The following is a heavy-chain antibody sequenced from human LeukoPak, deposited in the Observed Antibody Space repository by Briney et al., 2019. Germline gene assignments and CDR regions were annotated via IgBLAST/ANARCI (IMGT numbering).Heavy chain of an antibody. D-gene: IGHD6-19*01. CDR1: GYTFTSYG. CDR3: ARDLRIAVAGTVARIDY. J-gene: IGHJ4*02. CDR2: ISAYNGNT. V-gene: IGHV1-18*01. Sequence: ASVKVSCKASGYTFTSYGISWVRQAPGQGLEWMGWISAYNGNTNYAQKLQGRVTMTTDTSTSTAYMELRSLRSDDTAVYYCARDLRIAVAGTVARIDYWGQGTLVTVSS.